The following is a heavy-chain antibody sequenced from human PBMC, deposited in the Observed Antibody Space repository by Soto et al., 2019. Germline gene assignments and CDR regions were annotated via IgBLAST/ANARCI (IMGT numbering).Heavy chain of an antibody. CDR2: IDPGDSDT. V-gene: IGHV5-51*01. J-gene: IGHJ3*02. D-gene: IGHD1-26*01. CDR1: GYSFRSYW. CDR3: ASQIIVMLGSGFDI. Sequence: ELRLVQSGAEVKKPGESLKISCKVSGYSFRSYWIGWVRQMPGKGPEWMGIIDPGDSDTRYSPSFEGQVTISADTSSSTAYLQWSSLKASDTAMYYCASQIIVMLGSGFDIWGQGTMVTVSS.